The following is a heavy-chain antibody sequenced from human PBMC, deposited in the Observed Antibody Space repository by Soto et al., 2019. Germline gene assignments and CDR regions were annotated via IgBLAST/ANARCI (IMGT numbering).Heavy chain of an antibody. CDR2: INWNSGRI. J-gene: IGHJ4*02. CDR3: AKGGNRHYDFWSDY. CDR1: GFNFNNYA. D-gene: IGHD3-3*01. Sequence: EVQLVESGGDLVQPGGSLRLSCAASGFNFNNYAMHWVRQAPGKGLEWVSGINWNSGRIVYVDSVKGRFTISRDNAKNSLYLQMNSLRPEDTALYYCAKGGNRHYDFWSDYWGQGTLVTVSS. V-gene: IGHV3-9*01.